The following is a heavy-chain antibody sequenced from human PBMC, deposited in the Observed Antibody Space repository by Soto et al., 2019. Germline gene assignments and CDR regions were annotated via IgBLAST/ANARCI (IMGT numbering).Heavy chain of an antibody. D-gene: IGHD4-4*01. CDR1: GNSFTSWS. J-gene: IGHJ4*02. Sequence: GSVKVYSKASGNSFTSWSIHLVRQAPGQGLEWMGIIDPSGGSTTYAEKFQGRVTMTSDTSTSTVSMQLSSLRSEDTAIYYCAREGKTTVMAFFFDSWGQGTQVTVSS. CDR2: IDPSGGST. CDR3: AREGKTTVMAFFFDS. V-gene: IGHV1-46*01.